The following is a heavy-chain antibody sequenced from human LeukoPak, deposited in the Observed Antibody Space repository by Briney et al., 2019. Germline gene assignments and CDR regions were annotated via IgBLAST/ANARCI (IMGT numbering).Heavy chain of an antibody. CDR1: AFTVSSNY. V-gene: IGHV3-53*01. Sequence: GGSLRLSCAASAFTVSSNYMTWVRQAPGKGLEWVSVLYSGGTTYYADSVKGRFTVSRDNSKNTLYFQMNSLRAEDTAVYYCARLRGTGTAWFDPWGQGTLVTVSS. D-gene: IGHD1-7*01. CDR2: LYSGGTT. J-gene: IGHJ5*02. CDR3: ARLRGTGTAWFDP.